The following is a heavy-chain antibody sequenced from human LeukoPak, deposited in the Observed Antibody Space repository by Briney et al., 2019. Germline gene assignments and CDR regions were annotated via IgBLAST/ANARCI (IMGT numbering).Heavy chain of an antibody. D-gene: IGHD2-21*02. CDR2: ISGDSGTT. Sequence: GGSLRLSCAASGFTFSRYSMNWVRQAPGKGLEWVSVISGDSGTTVYRDSVEGRFTISRDNSKNTLSLHMNSLRAEDTAVYYCAKKAQVTAGAAYIDYWGQGTLVTVSS. V-gene: IGHV3-23*01. J-gene: IGHJ4*02. CDR3: AKKAQVTAGAAYIDY. CDR1: GFTFSRYS.